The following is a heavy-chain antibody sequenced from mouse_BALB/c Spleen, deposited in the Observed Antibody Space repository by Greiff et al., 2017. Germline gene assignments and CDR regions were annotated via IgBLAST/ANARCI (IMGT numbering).Heavy chain of an antibody. CDR3: ARGDYYGSSYYFDY. CDR2: IDPYYGGT. D-gene: IGHD1-1*01. V-gene: IGHV1-39*01. CDR1: GYSFTGYN. J-gene: IGHJ2*01. Sequence: VQLQQSGPELEKPGASVKISCKASGYSFTGYNMNWVKQSNGKSLEWIGNIDPYYGGTSYNQKFKGKATLTVDKSSSTAYMQLKSLTSENSAVYFCARGDYYGSSYYFDYWGQGTTLTVSS.